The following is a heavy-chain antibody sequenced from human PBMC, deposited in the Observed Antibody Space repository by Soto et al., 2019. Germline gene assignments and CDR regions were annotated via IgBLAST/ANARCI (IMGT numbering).Heavy chain of an antibody. Sequence: VQLVESGGGLAQPGGSLRLSCAASGFTFSSYAMHWVRQAPGKGLEWVAVISYDGSNKYYADSVKGRFTISRDNSKNTLYLQMNSLRAEDTAVYYCARGIVGATYFQHWGQGTLVTVSS. CDR3: ARGIVGATYFQH. D-gene: IGHD1-26*01. CDR2: ISYDGSNK. J-gene: IGHJ1*01. V-gene: IGHV3-30-3*01. CDR1: GFTFSSYA.